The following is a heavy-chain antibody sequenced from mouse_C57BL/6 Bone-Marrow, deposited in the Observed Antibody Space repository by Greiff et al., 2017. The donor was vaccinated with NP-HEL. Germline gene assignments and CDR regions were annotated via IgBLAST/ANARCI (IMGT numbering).Heavy chain of an antibody. V-gene: IGHV14-4*01. CDR3: TSLQFSTTVGGFDY. D-gene: IGHD1-1*01. CDR1: GFNIKDVY. J-gene: IGHJ2*01. CDR2: IDPENGDT. Sequence: EVKVEESGAELVRPGASVKLSCTASGFNIKDVYMHWVKQRPEQGLEWIGWIDPENGDTAYASKFPGKATITADTSSNTAYLQLSSLTSEDTAVYYCTSLQFSTTVGGFDYGGQGTTLTVSS.